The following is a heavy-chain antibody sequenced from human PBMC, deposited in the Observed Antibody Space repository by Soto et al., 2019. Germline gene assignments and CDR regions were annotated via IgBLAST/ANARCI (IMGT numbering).Heavy chain of an antibody. V-gene: IGHV3-23*01. D-gene: IGHD3-22*01. CDR1: GFTFSSYA. Sequence: GGSLGLSCAASGFTFSSYAMSWVRQAPGKGLEWVSAISGSGGSTYYADSVKGRFTISRDNSKNTLYLQMNSLRAEDTAVYYCANHYYDSSGYSGWFDPWGQGTLVTVSS. CDR2: ISGSGGST. J-gene: IGHJ5*02. CDR3: ANHYYDSSGYSGWFDP.